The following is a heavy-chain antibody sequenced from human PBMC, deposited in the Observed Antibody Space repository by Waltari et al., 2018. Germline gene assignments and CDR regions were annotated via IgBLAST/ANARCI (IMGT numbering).Heavy chain of an antibody. CDR1: GFTFSTYS. Sequence: EVQLVASGGGLVKAGGSLRLSCAAVGFTFSTYSMNWVRQAPGKGLEWVSSISSSSLYMSYADSVKGRVTISRDNAKNSLYLQMNSLRVEDTAVYYCARSSTTVTTFGWGQGTLVTVSS. J-gene: IGHJ4*02. D-gene: IGHD4-17*01. V-gene: IGHV3-21*01. CDR2: ISSSSLYM. CDR3: ARSSTTVTTFG.